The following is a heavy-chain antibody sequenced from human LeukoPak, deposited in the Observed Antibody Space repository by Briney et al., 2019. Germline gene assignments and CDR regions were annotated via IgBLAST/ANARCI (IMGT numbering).Heavy chain of an antibody. Sequence: KPSETLSLTCTVSGGSITNSYWNWIRQSPGKGLEWIGYINYSGSTNCNPSLKSRVTISVDTSKNQFSLKLSSVTAADTAVYFCARDPLSTNDFDIWGQGTMVTVSS. CDR2: INYSGST. CDR1: GGSITNSY. D-gene: IGHD1-1*01. J-gene: IGHJ3*02. V-gene: IGHV4-59*01. CDR3: ARDPLSTNDFDI.